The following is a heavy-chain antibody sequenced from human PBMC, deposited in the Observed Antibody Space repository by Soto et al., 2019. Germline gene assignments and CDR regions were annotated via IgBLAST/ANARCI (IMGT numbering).Heavy chain of an antibody. J-gene: IGHJ1*01. Sequence: EVQLLESGGGLVQPGGSLRLSCAASGFSFSNYAMSWVRQAPGKGLEWVSAITGSGDGTYYDDSMKGRFTISRDNSRNMLYLQMSSLRAEDTAFYYCAKEGAVVGSGYFQHWGQGTLVTVSS. D-gene: IGHD6-19*01. CDR1: GFSFSNYA. CDR2: ITGSGDGT. V-gene: IGHV3-23*01. CDR3: AKEGAVVGSGYFQH.